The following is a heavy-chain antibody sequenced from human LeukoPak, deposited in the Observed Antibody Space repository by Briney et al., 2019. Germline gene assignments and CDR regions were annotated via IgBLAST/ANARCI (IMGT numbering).Heavy chain of an antibody. V-gene: IGHV4-59*01. D-gene: IGHD1-26*01. CDR2: IYYSGST. CDR3: ARDRGTPGATANWYFDR. CDR1: GDSFSSYY. J-gene: IGHJ2*01. Sequence: SETPSLTCTVPGDSFSSYYWTWIRQTPGKGLEWIGYIYYSGSTNYNPSLRSRVTISVDTSKNQFSLNLRSVTAADTAVYYCARDRGTPGATANWYFDRWGRGTLVTVSS.